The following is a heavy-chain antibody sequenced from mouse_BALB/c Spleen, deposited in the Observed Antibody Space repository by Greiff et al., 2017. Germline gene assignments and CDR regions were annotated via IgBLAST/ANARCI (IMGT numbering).Heavy chain of an antibody. J-gene: IGHJ2*01. CDR1: GYPFTSYW. D-gene: IGHD2-10*01. CDR3: ARAYYGNRFDY. Sequence: QVQLQQSGAELAKPGASVKMSCKASGYPFTSYWMHWVKQRPGQGLEWIGYINPSTGYTEYNQKFKDKATLTADKSSSTAYMQLSSLTSEDSAVYYGARAYYGNRFDYWGQGTTLTVSS. CDR2: INPSTGYT. V-gene: IGHV1-7*01.